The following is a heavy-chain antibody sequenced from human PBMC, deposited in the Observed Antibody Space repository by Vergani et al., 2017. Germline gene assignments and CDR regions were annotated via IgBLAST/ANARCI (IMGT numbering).Heavy chain of an antibody. Sequence: QVQLVQSGAEVKKPGASVKVSCKASGYTFTGYYMHWVRQAPGQGLEWMGWINPNSGGTNYAQKFQGRVTTTRDTSISTAYMELSRLRSDDTAVYYCARDGGSGVEVPAAIRYYYYYMDVWGEGTTVTVSS. CDR3: ARDGGSGVEVPAAIRYYYYYMDV. J-gene: IGHJ6*03. CDR1: GYTFTGYY. V-gene: IGHV1-2*02. CDR2: INPNSGGT. D-gene: IGHD2-2*01.